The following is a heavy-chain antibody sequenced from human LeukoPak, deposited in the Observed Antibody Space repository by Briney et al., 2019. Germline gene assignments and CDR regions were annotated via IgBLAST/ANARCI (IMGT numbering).Heavy chain of an antibody. CDR2: IRYDGSNK. D-gene: IGHD1-26*01. Sequence: GGFLRLSCAASGFTFSSYGMHWVRQAPGKGLEWVAFIRYDGSNKYYADSVKGRFTISRDNSKNTLYLQMNSLRAEDTAVYYCATVMVGGTNFDYWGQGTLVTVSS. V-gene: IGHV3-30*02. CDR3: ATVMVGGTNFDY. J-gene: IGHJ4*02. CDR1: GFTFSSYG.